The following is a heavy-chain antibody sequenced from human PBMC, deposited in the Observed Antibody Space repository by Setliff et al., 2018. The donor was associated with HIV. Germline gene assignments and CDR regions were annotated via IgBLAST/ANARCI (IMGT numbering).Heavy chain of an antibody. D-gene: IGHD2-15*01. J-gene: IGHJ4*02. CDR2: IYSSGST. V-gene: IGHV4-4*07. CDR1: GGSINSYY. CDR3: ASNYCSAGSCYHDY. Sequence: SETLSLTCTVSGGSINSYYWSWIRQPAGKGLEWIGRIYSSGSTNYNPSLKSRVTMSVDTSKNQISLKLSSVTAADTAVYYCASNYCSAGSCYHDYWGQGTLVTVSS.